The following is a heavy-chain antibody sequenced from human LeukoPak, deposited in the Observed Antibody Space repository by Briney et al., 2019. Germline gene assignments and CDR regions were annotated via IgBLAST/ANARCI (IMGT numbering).Heavy chain of an antibody. V-gene: IGHV4-59*01. J-gene: IGHJ5*02. D-gene: IGHD3-10*01. CDR2: IYYSGST. CDR1: GGSISSYY. CDR3: ARDSLYYGSGSYLGFDP. Sequence: SETLSLTCTVPGGSISSYYWSWIRHPPGKGLEWIGYIYYSGSTNYNPSLKSRVTISVDTSKNRFSLKLSSVPAADTAVYYCARDSLYYGSGSYLGFDPWGQGTLVTVSS.